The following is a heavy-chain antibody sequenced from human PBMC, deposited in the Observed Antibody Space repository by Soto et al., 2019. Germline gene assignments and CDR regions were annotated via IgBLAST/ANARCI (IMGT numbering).Heavy chain of an antibody. CDR1: GYSISSGYY. CDR2: IYHSGST. D-gene: IGHD7-27*01. Sequence: SETLSLTCTVSGYSISSGYYWGWIRQPPGKGLEWIGSIYHSGSTYYNPSLKSRVTISVDTSKNQFSLKPSSVTAADTAVYYCAILTGDLRWFDPWGQGTLVTVSS. J-gene: IGHJ5*02. CDR3: AILTGDLRWFDP. V-gene: IGHV4-38-2*02.